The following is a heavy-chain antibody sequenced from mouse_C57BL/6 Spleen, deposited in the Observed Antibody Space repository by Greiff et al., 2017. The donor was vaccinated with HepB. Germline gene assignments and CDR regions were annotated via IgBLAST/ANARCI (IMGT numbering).Heavy chain of an antibody. CDR1: GYAFTNYL. Sequence: QVQLQQSGAELVRPGTSVKVSCKASGYAFTNYLIEWVKQRPGQGLEWIGVINPGSGGTNYNEKFKGKATLTADKSSSTAYMQLSSLTSEDSAVYFCARGIIYYGSPYAMDYWGQGTSVTVSS. CDR2: INPGSGGT. J-gene: IGHJ4*01. CDR3: ARGIIYYGSPYAMDY. D-gene: IGHD1-1*01. V-gene: IGHV1-54*01.